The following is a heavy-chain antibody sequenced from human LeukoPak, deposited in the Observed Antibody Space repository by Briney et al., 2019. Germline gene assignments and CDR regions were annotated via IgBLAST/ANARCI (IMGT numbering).Heavy chain of an antibody. CDR1: GYTFTSYY. D-gene: IGHD3-22*01. CDR3: ARGYYYDSSGYYYLGDY. Sequence: ASVKVSCKASGYTFTSYYMHWVRQAPGQGLEWMGIINPSGGSTSYAQKFQGGVTMTRDTSTSTVYMELSSLRSEDTAVYYCARGYYYDSSGYYYLGDYWGQGTLVTVSS. CDR2: INPSGGST. V-gene: IGHV1-46*01. J-gene: IGHJ4*02.